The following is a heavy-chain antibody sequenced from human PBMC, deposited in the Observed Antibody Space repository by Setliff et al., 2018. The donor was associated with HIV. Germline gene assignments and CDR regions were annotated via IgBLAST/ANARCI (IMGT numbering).Heavy chain of an antibody. CDR3: ASTTGYTAGRGGYFGY. CDR2: INHSGST. J-gene: IGHJ4*02. V-gene: IGHV4-59*01. CDR1: GGSISSYY. Sequence: PETLSLTCTVSGGSISSYYWSWIRQPPGKGLEWIGEINHSGSTNYNPSLKNRVTISEDTSKNQISLKMTSVTAADTAVYYCASTTGYTAGRGGYFGYWGQGLQVTVSS. D-gene: IGHD3-16*02.